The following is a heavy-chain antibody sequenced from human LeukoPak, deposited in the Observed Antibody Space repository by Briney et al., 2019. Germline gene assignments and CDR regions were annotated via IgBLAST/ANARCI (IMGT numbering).Heavy chain of an antibody. CDR2: IYHSGRT. CDR3: ASGAVTTHDY. D-gene: IGHD1-1*01. V-gene: IGHV4-59*08. CDR1: GGSISSYY. J-gene: IGHJ4*02. Sequence: SETPSLTCTVSGGSISSYYWSWIRQPPGKGLEWIGYIYHSGRTNYNPSLKSRVTISIDTSKNQFSLKLTSVTAADTAVYYCASGAVTTHDYWGQGTLVTVSS.